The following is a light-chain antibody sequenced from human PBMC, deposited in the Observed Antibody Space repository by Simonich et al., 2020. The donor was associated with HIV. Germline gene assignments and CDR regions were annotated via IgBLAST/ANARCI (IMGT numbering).Light chain of an antibody. CDR1: QSILYSSNTKNY. Sequence: DIVMTQSPDSLAVSLGERATINCKSSQSILYSSNTKNYLAWYQQKPGQPPKLLIYWASTRESGVPDRFSGSGSGKHFTLTISSLQAEDVAVYYCQQYFSTPFTFGPGTKVDIK. V-gene: IGKV4-1*01. J-gene: IGKJ3*01. CDR2: WAS. CDR3: QQYFSTPFT.